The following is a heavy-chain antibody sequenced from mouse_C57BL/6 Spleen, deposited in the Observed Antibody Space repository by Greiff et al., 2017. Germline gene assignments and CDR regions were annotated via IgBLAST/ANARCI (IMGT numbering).Heavy chain of an antibody. CDR2: ISSGGAYI. CDR3: TREGGNYDDAMDY. J-gene: IGHJ4*01. CDR1: GFTFRSYA. D-gene: IGHD2-1*01. Sequence: EVKRVESGQGLVKPGGSLKLSCAASGFTFRSYAMSWVRPTPEKRLEWVAYISSGGAYIDYADTVKGRCTFSRDNARNTLYLQMSRLKSEDTAMYYCTREGGNYDDAMDYWGQGTSVTVSS. V-gene: IGHV5-9-1*02.